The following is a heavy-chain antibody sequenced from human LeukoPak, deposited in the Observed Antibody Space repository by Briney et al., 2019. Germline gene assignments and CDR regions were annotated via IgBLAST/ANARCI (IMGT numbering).Heavy chain of an antibody. J-gene: IGHJ3*02. CDR2: ISSSGSTI. CDR1: GFTFSSYA. CDR3: AREGGLVTTPTDAFDI. D-gene: IGHD4-17*01. Sequence: GGSLRLSCAASGFTFSSYAMSWVRQAPGKGLEWVSYISSSGSTIYYADSVKGRFTISRDNAKNSLYLQMNSLRAEDTAVYYCAREGGLVTTPTDAFDIWGQGTMVTVSS. V-gene: IGHV3-48*03.